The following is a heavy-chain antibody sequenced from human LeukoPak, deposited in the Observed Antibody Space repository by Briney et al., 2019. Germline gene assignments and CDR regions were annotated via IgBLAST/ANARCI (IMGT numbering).Heavy chain of an antibody. J-gene: IGHJ6*03. V-gene: IGHV4-61*02. CDR1: GGSISSGSYY. CDR2: IYTSGST. D-gene: IGHD2-15*01. CDR3: ARDVKGYCSGGSCYRYYYYYMDV. Sequence: KPSETLSLTCTVSGGSISSGSYYWSWIRQPAGKGLEWIGRIYTSGSTNYNPSLKSRVTISVDTSKNQFSLKLSSVTAADTAVYYCARDVKGYCSGGSCYRYYYYYMDVWGKGTTVTVSS.